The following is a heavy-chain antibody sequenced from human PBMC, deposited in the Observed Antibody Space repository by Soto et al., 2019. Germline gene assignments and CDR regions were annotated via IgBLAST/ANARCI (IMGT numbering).Heavy chain of an antibody. V-gene: IGHV3-49*04. CDR3: TRRGYSYVYDY. CDR1: GFTFGDYA. D-gene: IGHD5-18*01. Sequence: GGSVRLSCTASGFTFGDYAMSWVRQAPGKGLEWVGFIRSKAYGGTTEYAASVKGRFTISRDDSKSIAYLQMNSLKTEDTAVYYCTRRGYSYVYDYWGQGTLVTVSS. CDR2: IRSKAYGGTT. J-gene: IGHJ4*02.